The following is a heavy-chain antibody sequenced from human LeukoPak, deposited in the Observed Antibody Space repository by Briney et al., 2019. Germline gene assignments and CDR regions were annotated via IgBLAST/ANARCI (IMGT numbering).Heavy chain of an antibody. D-gene: IGHD1-26*01. CDR1: GFTFSSYS. J-gene: IGHJ4*02. Sequence: PGRSLRLSCAASGFTFSSYSMNWVRQAPGKGLEWVSSISSSSSYIYYADSVKGRFTISRGNAKNSLYLQMNSLRAEDTAVYYCARALLTDSGKDYWGQGTLVTVSS. V-gene: IGHV3-21*01. CDR3: ARALLTDSGKDY. CDR2: ISSSSSYI.